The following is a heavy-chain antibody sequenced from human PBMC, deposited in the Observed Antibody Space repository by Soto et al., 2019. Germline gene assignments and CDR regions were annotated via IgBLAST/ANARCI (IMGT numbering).Heavy chain of an antibody. V-gene: IGHV3-23*01. Sequence: PGGSLRLSCAASGFTFSSYAMSWVRQAPGKGLEWVSAISGSGGSTYYADSVKGRFTISRDNSKNTLYLQMNSLRAEDTAVYYCAIAPSSTSRRWMDVWGKGTTVTGSA. J-gene: IGHJ6*04. CDR2: ISGSGGST. CDR1: GFTFSSYA. D-gene: IGHD2-2*01. CDR3: AIAPSSTSRRWMDV.